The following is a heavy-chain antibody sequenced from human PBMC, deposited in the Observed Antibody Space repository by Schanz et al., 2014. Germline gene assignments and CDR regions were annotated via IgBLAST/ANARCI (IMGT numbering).Heavy chain of an antibody. CDR3: ARDGVAATTDFEY. Sequence: QVQLVESGGGVVQPGRSLRLSCATSGFTFSSYGMHWVRQAPGKGLEWVAVIWFDGNNKYYADSVRGRFTISRDDSKNPLYLKMNTLRADDTAVYYCARDGVAATTDFEYWGQGALVTVSS. J-gene: IGHJ4*02. D-gene: IGHD1-1*01. CDR2: IWFDGNNK. CDR1: GFTFSSYG. V-gene: IGHV3-33*01.